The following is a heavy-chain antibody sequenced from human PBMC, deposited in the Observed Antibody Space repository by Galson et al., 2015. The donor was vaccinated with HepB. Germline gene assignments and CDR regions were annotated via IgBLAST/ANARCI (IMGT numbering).Heavy chain of an antibody. CDR1: GFTFSSYS. D-gene: IGHD3-10*01. Sequence: SLRLSCAASGFTFSSYSMNWVRQAPGKGLEWVSSISSSSSYIYYADSVKGRFTISRDNAKNSLYLQMNSLRAEDTAVYYCARGGTMVRGVPYYYYYGMDVWGQGTTVTVSS. CDR3: ARGGTMVRGVPYYYYYGMDV. CDR2: ISSSSSYI. J-gene: IGHJ6*02. V-gene: IGHV3-21*01.